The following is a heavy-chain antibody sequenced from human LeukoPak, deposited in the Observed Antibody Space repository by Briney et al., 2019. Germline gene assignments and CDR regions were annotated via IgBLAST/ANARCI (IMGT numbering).Heavy chain of an antibody. Sequence: ASVKVSCKASGYTFTSYYMHWVRQAPGQGLEWMGWTNPNSGGTNYAQKFQGRVTMTRDTSISTAYMELSRLRSDDTAVYYCARVRGEMATNFVDYWGQGTLVTVSS. CDR3: ARVRGEMATNFVDY. V-gene: IGHV1-2*02. D-gene: IGHD5-24*01. CDR1: GYTFTSYY. J-gene: IGHJ4*02. CDR2: TNPNSGGT.